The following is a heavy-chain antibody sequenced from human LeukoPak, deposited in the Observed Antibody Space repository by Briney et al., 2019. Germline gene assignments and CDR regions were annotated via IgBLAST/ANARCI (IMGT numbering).Heavy chain of an antibody. Sequence: SQTLSLTCAISGDSVSGKSVAWNWLRQSPSRGLEWLGRTFYRSKWSSEYATSMNGRITINPDTSKNQFSLQLISVTPEDTAVYYCARGDGPIHGRYYFDYWGQGTLITVSS. CDR3: ARGDGPIHGRYYFDY. CDR2: TFYRSKWSS. V-gene: IGHV6-1*01. CDR1: GDSVSGKSVA. D-gene: IGHD3-10*01. J-gene: IGHJ4*02.